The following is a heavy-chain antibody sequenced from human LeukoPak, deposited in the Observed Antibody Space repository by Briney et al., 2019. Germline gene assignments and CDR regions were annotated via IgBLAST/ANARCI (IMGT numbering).Heavy chain of an antibody. Sequence: PGGSLRLSCAASGFTFSSYAMSWVRQAPGKGLEWVSAISGSGGSTYYADSVKGRFTSSRDNAKNSLYLQMNSLRAEDTAVYYCARALEAGIFDIWGQGTLVTVSS. CDR3: ARALEAGIFDI. CDR1: GFTFSSYA. D-gene: IGHD6-13*01. CDR2: ISGSGGST. J-gene: IGHJ3*02. V-gene: IGHV3-23*01.